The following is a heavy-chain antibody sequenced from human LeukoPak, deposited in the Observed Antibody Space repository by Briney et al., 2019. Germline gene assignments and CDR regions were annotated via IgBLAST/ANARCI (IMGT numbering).Heavy chain of an antibody. V-gene: IGHV3-21*01. D-gene: IGHD6-13*01. CDR1: GFTFSSYS. J-gene: IGHJ4*02. Sequence: GGSLRLSCAASGFTFSSYSMNWVRQAPGKGLEWVSSISSSSNYIYYADSVKGRFTISRDNAKNSLYLQMNSLRAEDTAVYYCARSFLSIAAAATDYWGQGTLVTVSS. CDR3: ARSFLSIAAAATDY. CDR2: ISSSSNYI.